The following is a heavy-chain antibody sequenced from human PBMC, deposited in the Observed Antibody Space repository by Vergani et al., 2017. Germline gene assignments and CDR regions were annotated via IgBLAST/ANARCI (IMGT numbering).Heavy chain of an antibody. CDR2: ISAYNGNT. CDR1: GYTFTSYG. J-gene: IGHJ4*02. Sequence: QVPLVQSGAEVKKPGASVKVSCTASGYTFTSYGISWVRQAPGQGLEWMGWISAYNGNTNYAQKLQGRVTMTTDTSTSTAYMALRSLRSDDTAVYYCARDSTTFFGDYEDKHFDYWGQGTLVTVSS. D-gene: IGHD4-17*01. V-gene: IGHV1-18*01. CDR3: ARDSTTFFGDYEDKHFDY.